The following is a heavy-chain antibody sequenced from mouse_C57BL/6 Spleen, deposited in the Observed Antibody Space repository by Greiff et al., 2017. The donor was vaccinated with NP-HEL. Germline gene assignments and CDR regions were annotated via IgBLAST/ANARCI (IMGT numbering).Heavy chain of an antibody. CDR3: ARSFITTVVPYFDY. J-gene: IGHJ2*01. D-gene: IGHD1-1*01. CDR1: GYSITSGYY. CDR2: ISYDGSN. V-gene: IGHV3-6*01. Sequence: DVQLQESGPGLVKPSQSLSLTCSVTGYSITSGYYWNWIRQFPGNKLEWMGYISYDGSNNYNPSLKNRISITRDTSKNQFFLKLNSVTTEDTATYYCARSFITTVVPYFDYWGQGTTLTVSS.